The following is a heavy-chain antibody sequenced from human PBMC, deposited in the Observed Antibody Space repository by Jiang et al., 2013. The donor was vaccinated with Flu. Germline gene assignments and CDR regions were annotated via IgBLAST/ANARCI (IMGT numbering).Heavy chain of an antibody. J-gene: IGHJ4*02. Sequence: GLVKPSETLSLTCTVSGGSISSSSYYWGWIRQPPGKGLEWIGSIYYSGSTYYNPSLKSRVTISVDTSKNQFSLKLSSVTAADTAVYYCARLGGGGMVRGVIRVPNYWGQGTLVTVSS. CDR2: IYYSGST. CDR1: GGSISSSSYY. D-gene: IGHD3-10*01. CDR3: ARLGGGGMVRGVIRVPNY. V-gene: IGHV4-39*01.